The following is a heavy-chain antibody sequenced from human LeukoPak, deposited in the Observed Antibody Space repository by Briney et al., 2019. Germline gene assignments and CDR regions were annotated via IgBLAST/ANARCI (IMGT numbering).Heavy chain of an antibody. CDR2: ISYDGSNK. CDR3: ARGRYCSGGSCYSGVLFDY. V-gene: IGHV3-30*04. D-gene: IGHD2-15*01. CDR1: GFTFSSYA. Sequence: PGGSLRLSCAASGFTFSSYAMHWVRQAPGKGLEWVAVISYDGSNKYYADSVKGRFTISRDNSKNTLYLQMNSLRAEDMAVYYCARGRYCSGGSCYSGVLFDYWGQGTLVTVSS. J-gene: IGHJ4*02.